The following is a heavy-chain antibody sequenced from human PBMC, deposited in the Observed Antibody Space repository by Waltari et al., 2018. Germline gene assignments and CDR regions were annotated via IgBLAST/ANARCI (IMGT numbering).Heavy chain of an antibody. J-gene: IGHJ4*02. D-gene: IGHD2-2*01. V-gene: IGHV3-23*03. CDR1: GFSLSTYA. Sequence: EVQLLESGGGLVQPGGSLRCSCAASGFSLSTYAMSWVRQAPGRGLHWVSLIYSGESSTFYGEYVKGRFAISRDKSKNTMYLQMSSLRAEDTAIYYCARGYCSSISCFPDNWGQGTLVTVSS. CDR3: ARGYCSSISCFPDN. CDR2: IYSGESST.